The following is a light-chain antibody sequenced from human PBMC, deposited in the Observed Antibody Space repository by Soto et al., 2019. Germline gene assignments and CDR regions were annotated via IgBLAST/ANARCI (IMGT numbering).Light chain of an antibody. CDR1: RSVSSSY. V-gene: IGKV3-20*01. Sequence: IVLTQSPDTLSLSPGERATLYCRASRSVSSSYLAWYQHKAGQAPRLLISGASNRATDIPDRFSGSESGTDFTLTISRLEREDFAVYYCQHHGSSPPYTFGQGTKLEIK. CDR3: QHHGSSPPYT. CDR2: GAS. J-gene: IGKJ2*01.